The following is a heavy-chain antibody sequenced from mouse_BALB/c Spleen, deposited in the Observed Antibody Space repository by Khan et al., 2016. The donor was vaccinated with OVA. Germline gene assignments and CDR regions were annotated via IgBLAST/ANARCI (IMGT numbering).Heavy chain of an antibody. CDR2: IWSDGST. V-gene: IGHV2-6-4*01. CDR3: ARKKYGNYVSLDY. Sequence: QVQLKESGPGLVAPSQSLSITCTVSGFSLSRYSVHWVRQPPGKGLEWLGMIWSDGSTDYNSALESRLSISKDNSKSPVFLKMNSLQTDDTAMYYCARKKYGNYVSLDYWGQGTSVTVSS. J-gene: IGHJ4*01. D-gene: IGHD2-10*02. CDR1: GFSLSRYS.